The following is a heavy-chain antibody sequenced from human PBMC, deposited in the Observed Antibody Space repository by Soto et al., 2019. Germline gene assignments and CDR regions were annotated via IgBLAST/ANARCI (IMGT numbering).Heavy chain of an antibody. CDR3: ARGRRDYYGSGSFGKSNWFDP. J-gene: IGHJ5*02. CDR2: IYHSGST. CDR1: GGSISSGGYS. V-gene: IGHV4-30-2*01. D-gene: IGHD3-10*01. Sequence: TLSLTCAVSGGSISSGGYSWSWIRQPPGKGLEWIGYIYHSGSTYYNPSLKSRVTISVDRSKNQFSLKLSSVTAADTAVYYCARGRRDYYGSGSFGKSNWFDPWGQGTLVTVSS.